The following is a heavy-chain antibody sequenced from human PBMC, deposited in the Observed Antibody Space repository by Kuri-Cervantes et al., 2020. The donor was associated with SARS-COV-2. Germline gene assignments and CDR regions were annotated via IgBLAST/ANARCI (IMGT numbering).Heavy chain of an antibody. CDR1: GYSISSGYY. CDR2: IYYSGST. Sequence: GSLRLSCAVSGYSISSGYYWGWIRQPPGKGLEWIGYIYYSGSTYYNPSLKSQVTISVDTSKNQFSLKLSSVTAADTAVYYCARNQVGGYYYYYMDVWGKGTTVTVSS. J-gene: IGHJ6*03. D-gene: IGHD1-26*01. CDR3: ARNQVGGYYYYYMDV. V-gene: IGHV4-38-2*01.